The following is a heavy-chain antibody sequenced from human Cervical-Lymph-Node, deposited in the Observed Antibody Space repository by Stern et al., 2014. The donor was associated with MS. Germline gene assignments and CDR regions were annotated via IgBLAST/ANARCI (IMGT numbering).Heavy chain of an antibody. D-gene: IGHD5-18*01. CDR1: GDTFGTYG. Sequence: QVQLVQSGTEVKKPGASVKVSCKASGDTFGTYGVNWVRQAPGQRLEWLGWISGYKGNTNYAQRLQGRVTLTTDTSTTTAYMELRSLSSDDTAVYYCAIMGTNGIDVWGQGTTVTVSS. CDR2: ISGYKGNT. J-gene: IGHJ6*02. V-gene: IGHV1-18*01. CDR3: AIMGTNGIDV.